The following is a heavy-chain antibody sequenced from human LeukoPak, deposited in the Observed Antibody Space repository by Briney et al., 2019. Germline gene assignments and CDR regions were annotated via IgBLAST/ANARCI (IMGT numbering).Heavy chain of an antibody. CDR3: ARSSSGPIDY. V-gene: IGHV3-30*03. J-gene: IGHJ4*02. Sequence: GGSLRLSCAASGFTFSSYGMHWVRQAPGKGLEWVAVISYDGSNKYYADSVKGRFTISRDNAKNSLYLQMNSLRAEDTAVYYCARSSSGPIDYWGQGTLVTVSS. CDR1: GFTFSSYG. CDR2: ISYDGSNK. D-gene: IGHD6-19*01.